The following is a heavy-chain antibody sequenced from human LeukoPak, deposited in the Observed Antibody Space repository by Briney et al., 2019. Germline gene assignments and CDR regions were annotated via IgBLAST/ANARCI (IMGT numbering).Heavy chain of an antibody. D-gene: IGHD3-22*01. CDR3: ARGRQYYYDSSGYPGNDAFDI. CDR2: IYYSGST. J-gene: IGHJ3*02. CDR1: GGSISSGNYY. Sequence: PSQTLSLTCTVSGGSISSGNYYWSWIRQPPGKGLEWIGYIYYSGSTNYNPSLKSRVTISVDTSKNQFSLKLSSVTAADTAVYYCARGRQYYYDSSGYPGNDAFDIWGQGTMVTVSS. V-gene: IGHV4-61*01.